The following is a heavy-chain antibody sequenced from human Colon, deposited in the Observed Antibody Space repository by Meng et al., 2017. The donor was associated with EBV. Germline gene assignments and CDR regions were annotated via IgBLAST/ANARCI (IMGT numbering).Heavy chain of an antibody. J-gene: IGHJ4*02. D-gene: IGHD4-17*01. Sequence: VQLQESGPGRVKPSRTLPLTCAASGDSISNNWWSWVRQPPGKGLEWIGEIYHSGTTNYNPSLRSRVTISVDKSKTQFSLQLTSVTAADTAVYYCARNGDYNPGLYWGQGTLVTVSS. CDR3: ARNGDYNPGLY. CDR1: GDSISNNW. V-gene: IGHV4-4*02. CDR2: IYHSGTT.